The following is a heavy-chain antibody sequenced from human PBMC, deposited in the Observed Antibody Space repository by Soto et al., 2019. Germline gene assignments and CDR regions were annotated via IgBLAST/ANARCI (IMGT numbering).Heavy chain of an antibody. D-gene: IGHD6-13*01. CDR1: GDSVTSNY. Sequence: LSLTCSFSGDSVTSNYLTWIRQSPEKGLEWIGYMHYTGFSHYNPSLKSRLTISVDKSKNQFTLQLTSVTVADTAVYYCATSFGSAWYTYWGQGTQVTVSS. CDR2: MHYTGFS. CDR3: ATSFGSAWYTY. J-gene: IGHJ4*02. V-gene: IGHV4-59*02.